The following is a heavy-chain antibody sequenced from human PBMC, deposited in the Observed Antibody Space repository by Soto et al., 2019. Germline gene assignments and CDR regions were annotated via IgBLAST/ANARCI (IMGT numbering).Heavy chain of an antibody. Sequence: SVKVSCKASGGTFSSDAISWMREAPGQWLEWMGGIIPIFGTANYAQKFQGRVTITADESTSTAYMELSSLRSEDTAVYYCAREAVEDIVVVPAALDYWGQGTLVTVSS. J-gene: IGHJ4*02. D-gene: IGHD2-2*01. CDR3: AREAVEDIVVVPAALDY. CDR2: IIPIFGTA. V-gene: IGHV1-69*13. CDR1: GGTFSSDA.